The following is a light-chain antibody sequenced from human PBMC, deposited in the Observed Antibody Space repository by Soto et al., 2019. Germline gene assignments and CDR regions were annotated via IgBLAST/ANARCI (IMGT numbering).Light chain of an antibody. CDR2: STN. J-gene: IGLJ3*02. CDR1: SGSVSTSYY. CDR3: VLYMGRGIWV. Sequence: QTVVTQEPSCSVSPGGTVPLTCGLSSGSVSTSYYPSWYQQTPGQAPRTLIYSTNTRSSGVPDRFSGSILGNKAALTSTGAQADDESDYYCVLYMGRGIWVFGGGTKVTVL. V-gene: IGLV8-61*01.